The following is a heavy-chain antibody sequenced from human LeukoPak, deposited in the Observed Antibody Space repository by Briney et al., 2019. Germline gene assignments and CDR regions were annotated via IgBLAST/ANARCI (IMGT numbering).Heavy chain of an antibody. Sequence: PGGSLRLSCAASGFTFSSYSMNWVRQAPGKGLEWASSISSSSSYIYYADSVKGRFTISRDNAKNSLYLQMNSLRAEDTAVYYCARDGPSSSWTYYYYGMDVWGQGTTVTVSS. J-gene: IGHJ6*02. V-gene: IGHV3-21*01. D-gene: IGHD6-13*01. CDR3: ARDGPSSSWTYYYYGMDV. CDR1: GFTFSSYS. CDR2: ISSSSSYI.